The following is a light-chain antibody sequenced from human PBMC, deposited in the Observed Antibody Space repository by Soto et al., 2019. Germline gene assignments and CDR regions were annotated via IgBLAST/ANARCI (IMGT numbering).Light chain of an antibody. V-gene: IGKV3-15*01. CDR2: GAS. J-gene: IGKJ1*01. CDR3: QQYNDWPT. Sequence: EIGLTQSPGTLSLSPVEIAPLSWRASQSVSSTYLAWYQHKPGQAPRLLIYGASTRATGVPARFSGSGSGTEFTLTINSLQSEDFVVYFCQQYNDWPTFGQGTKVDIK. CDR1: QSVSSTY.